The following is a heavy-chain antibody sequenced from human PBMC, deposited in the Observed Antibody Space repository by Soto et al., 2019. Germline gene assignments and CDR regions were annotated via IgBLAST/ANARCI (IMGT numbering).Heavy chain of an antibody. J-gene: IGHJ5*02. V-gene: IGHV4-30-4*01. Sequence: PSETLSLTCTVSGGSISSGDYYWNWIRQPPGKGLEWIGFIYYSGSTYYNPSLESRVTMSVDTSKSQFSLKLSSVTAADTAVYFCARDFERSAIGPWGQGTSVTVSS. CDR2: IYYSGST. D-gene: IGHD3-9*01. CDR1: GGSISSGDYY. CDR3: ARDFERSAIGP.